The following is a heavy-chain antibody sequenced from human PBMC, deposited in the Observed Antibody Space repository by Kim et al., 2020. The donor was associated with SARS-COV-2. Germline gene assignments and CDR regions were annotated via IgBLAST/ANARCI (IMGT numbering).Heavy chain of an antibody. CDR2: ISHTGAST. V-gene: IGHV3-23*01. J-gene: IGHJ4*02. CDR3: AKNGRLGVIDS. D-gene: IGHD7-27*01. CDR1: GFTFSNYA. Sequence: GGSLRLSCTASGFTFSNYAMTWVRHVAGEGLQWISSISHTGASTHSADSLKGRFTISRDNSESTVFLQMDRLAAEGTGIYYCAKNGRLGVIDSWGQGTLVTVSS.